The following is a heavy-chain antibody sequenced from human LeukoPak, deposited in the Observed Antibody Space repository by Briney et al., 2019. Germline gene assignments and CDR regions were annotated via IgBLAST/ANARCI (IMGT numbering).Heavy chain of an antibody. CDR1: GFTFSSYA. D-gene: IGHD6-19*01. CDR2: RGSGGST. V-gene: IGHV3-23*01. CDR3: AKDSGISVTGTIPTFFDY. Sequence: GGSLRLSCAASGFTFSSYAMSWVRQAPGKGLEWVSARGSGGSTYYADSVKGRFTISRDNSKNTLYLQINSLRAEDTAVYYCAKDSGISVTGTIPTFFDYWGQGTLVTVSS. J-gene: IGHJ4*02.